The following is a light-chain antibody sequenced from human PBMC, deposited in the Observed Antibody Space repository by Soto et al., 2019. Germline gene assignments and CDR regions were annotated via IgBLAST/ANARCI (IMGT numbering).Light chain of an antibody. J-gene: IGKJ2*01. Sequence: EVVMTQSPATLSVSPGDTATLSCRASQGVSSNLAWYQQKSGQAPRLLIYGASTRATGVPARFSGSGSGTEFTLTISRLQSEDFAVYYCQQYGDWPPETFGQGTKLEI. V-gene: IGKV3-15*01. CDR2: GAS. CDR3: QQYGDWPPET. CDR1: QGVSSN.